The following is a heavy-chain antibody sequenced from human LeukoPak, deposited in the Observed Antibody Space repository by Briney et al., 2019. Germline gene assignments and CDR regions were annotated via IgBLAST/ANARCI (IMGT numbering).Heavy chain of an antibody. Sequence: RESLKISCKNSGYSFTTYWIGWVRQMPGKGLEWMGIIYPGDSDTRYSPSFQGQVTISADKSISTAYLQWSSLKASDTAMYYCARRGSSWYGPYNWFDPWGQGTLVTVSS. D-gene: IGHD6-13*01. J-gene: IGHJ5*02. CDR3: ARRGSSWYGPYNWFDP. CDR2: IYPGDSDT. V-gene: IGHV5-51*01. CDR1: GYSFTTYW.